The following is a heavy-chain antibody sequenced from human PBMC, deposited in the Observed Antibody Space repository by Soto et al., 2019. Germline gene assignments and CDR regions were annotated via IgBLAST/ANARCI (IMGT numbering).Heavy chain of an antibody. CDR3: ARERVPFCSFATCAASLDV. CDR1: GFTLSTHW. J-gene: IGHJ6*04. V-gene: IGHV3-7*01. CDR2: IKQDGSEK. Sequence: QLVESGGGLVQPGVSLRLSCEASGFTLSTHWMIWVRQAPGKGLEWVGKIKQDGSEKYYGDSVKGRFTITSDTVTNSLYLLINSLRVEDTAVYYCARERVPFCSFATCAASLDVWCKAKTLTVSS. D-gene: IGHD2-15*01.